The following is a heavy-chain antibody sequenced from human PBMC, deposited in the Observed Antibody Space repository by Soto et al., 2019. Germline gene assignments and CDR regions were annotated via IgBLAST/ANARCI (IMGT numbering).Heavy chain of an antibody. V-gene: IGHV3-33*01. Sequence: WGSLRLSCAASGFTFSSYGMHCVRQAPSKGLEWVAVIWYDGSNKYYADSVKGRFTISRDNSKNTLYLQMNSLRAEDTAVYYCARDIIAIYGMDVRGQGPTVTVSS. D-gene: IGHD6-13*01. CDR1: GFTFSSYG. CDR3: ARDIIAIYGMDV. J-gene: IGHJ6*02. CDR2: IWYDGSNK.